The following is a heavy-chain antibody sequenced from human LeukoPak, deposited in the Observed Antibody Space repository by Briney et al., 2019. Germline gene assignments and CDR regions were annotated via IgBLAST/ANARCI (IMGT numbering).Heavy chain of an antibody. J-gene: IGHJ6*02. Sequence: ASVKVSCKASGYTFTSYGISWVRQAPGQGLEWMGWIGAYNGNTNYAQKLQGRVTTTTDTSTSTAYMELRSLRSDDTAVYYCARDGQLVLYYYYGMDVWGQGTTVTVSS. CDR1: GYTFTSYG. V-gene: IGHV1-18*01. CDR3: ARDGQLVLYYYYGMDV. D-gene: IGHD6-13*01. CDR2: IGAYNGNT.